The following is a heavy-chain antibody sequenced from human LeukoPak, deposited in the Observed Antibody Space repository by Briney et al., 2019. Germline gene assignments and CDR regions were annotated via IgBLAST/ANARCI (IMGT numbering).Heavy chain of an antibody. J-gene: IGHJ4*02. V-gene: IGHV1-18*01. Sequence: GASVKVSCKASGYTFTSYAMNWVRQAPGQGLEWMGWISAYNGNTNYAQKLQGRVTMTTDTSTSTAYMELRSLRSDDTAVYYCARPTSSGDEIDYWGQGTLVTVSS. CDR3: ARPTSSGDEIDY. D-gene: IGHD4-17*01. CDR1: GYTFTSYA. CDR2: ISAYNGNT.